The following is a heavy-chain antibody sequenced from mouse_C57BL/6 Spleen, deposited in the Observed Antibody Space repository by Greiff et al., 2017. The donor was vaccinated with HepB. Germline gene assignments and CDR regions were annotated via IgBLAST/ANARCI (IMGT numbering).Heavy chain of an antibody. V-gene: IGHV1-64*01. CDR1: GYTFTSYW. CDR3: ASYGMSLFDY. CDR2: IHPNSGST. J-gene: IGHJ2*01. Sequence: QVQLQQPGAELVKPGASVKLSCKASGYTFTSYWMHWVKQRHGQGLEWIGIIHPNSGSTNYNEKFKSKATLTVDKSSSTDYMQLSSLTSEDSAVYYCASYGMSLFDYWGQGTTLTVSS. D-gene: IGHD1-1*01.